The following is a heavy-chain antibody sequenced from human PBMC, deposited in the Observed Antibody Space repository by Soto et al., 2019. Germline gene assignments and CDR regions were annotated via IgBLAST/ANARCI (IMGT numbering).Heavy chain of an antibody. Sequence: QLQLQESGPGLVKPSETLSLTCTVSGGSISSSSYYWGWIRQPPGKGLEWIGSIYYSGSTYYNPSLKSRVTISVDTSKNQFSLKLSSVTAADTAVYYCASHRGYSVAGPNWYFDLWGRGTLVTVSS. CDR3: ASHRGYSVAGPNWYFDL. J-gene: IGHJ2*01. D-gene: IGHD6-19*01. CDR1: GGSISSSSYY. CDR2: IYYSGST. V-gene: IGHV4-39*01.